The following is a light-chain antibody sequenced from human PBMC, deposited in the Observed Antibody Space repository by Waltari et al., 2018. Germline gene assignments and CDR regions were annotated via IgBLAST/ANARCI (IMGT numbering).Light chain of an antibody. V-gene: IGKV4-1*01. CDR3: QQYYNTPYT. J-gene: IGKJ2*01. CDR1: HGLSFTPNNKNY. CDR2: WAS. Sequence: DIVMTQSPDSLAVSLGETVTISCKSSHGLSFTPNNKNYLAWYQQKPGQPPKLLLYWASTRESGVPDRFSGSGSGTDFTLTIFSLQAEDVAVYYCQQYYNTPYTFGRGTKVEI.